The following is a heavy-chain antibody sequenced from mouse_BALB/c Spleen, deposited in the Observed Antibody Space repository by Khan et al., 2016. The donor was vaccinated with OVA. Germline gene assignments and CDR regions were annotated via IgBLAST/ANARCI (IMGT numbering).Heavy chain of an antibody. J-gene: IGHJ3*01. CDR3: ARGYFGNYEFAY. D-gene: IGHD2-1*01. Sequence: VQLVESGAELVKPGASVKLSCKTSGYTFTSYRIQWVKQRPGQGLGWIGQIFPGTGTTYYNENFKGKATLTVDTSSNTAYMQCSSLTSEDSAVYFCARGYFGNYEFAYWGQGTLVTVSP. V-gene: IGHV1S132*01. CDR1: GYTFTSYR. CDR2: IFPGTGTT.